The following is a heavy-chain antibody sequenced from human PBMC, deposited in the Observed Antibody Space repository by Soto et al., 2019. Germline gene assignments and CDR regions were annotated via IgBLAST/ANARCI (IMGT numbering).Heavy chain of an antibody. CDR1: GYTFITYG. CDR2: ISAYTGST. Sequence: QVQLVQSGAEVKKPGASVKVSCKASGYTFITYGISWVRQAPGQGIEWMGWISAYTGSTKFAQQLQGRVTKTTDTSSNTAYMELRSLRSDETAVYYCARDFSKSRSWPYYFDSWGQGTLVTVSS. CDR3: ARDFSKSRSWPYYFDS. V-gene: IGHV1-18*01. D-gene: IGHD6-13*01. J-gene: IGHJ4*02.